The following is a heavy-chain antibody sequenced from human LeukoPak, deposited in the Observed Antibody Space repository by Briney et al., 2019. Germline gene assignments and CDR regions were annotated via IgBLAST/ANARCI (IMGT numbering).Heavy chain of an antibody. D-gene: IGHD3-22*01. Sequence: GGSLRLSCAASGFTFSSYSMNWVRQAPGKGLEWVSSISSSSSYIYYADSVKGRFTISRDNAKNSLYLQMNSLRAEDTAVYYCARDYYDSSGYFDYYYMDVWSKGTTVTVSS. CDR3: ARDYYDSSGYFDYYYMDV. J-gene: IGHJ6*03. CDR2: ISSSSSYI. V-gene: IGHV3-21*01. CDR1: GFTFSSYS.